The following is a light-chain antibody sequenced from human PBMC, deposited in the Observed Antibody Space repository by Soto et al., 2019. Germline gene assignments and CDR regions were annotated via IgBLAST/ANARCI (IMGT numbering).Light chain of an antibody. J-gene: IGLJ2*01. V-gene: IGLV1-51*01. CDR2: DNN. Sequence: QSVLTQPPSVSAAPGQKVTISCSGSSSNIGGNYVSWYQHLPRTAPKLLIYDNNKRPSGIPDRFSGSKSGTSATLDITGLQTGDEADYYCATWDPSPDTGVLFGGGTKLTVL. CDR3: ATWDPSPDTGVL. CDR1: SSNIGGNY.